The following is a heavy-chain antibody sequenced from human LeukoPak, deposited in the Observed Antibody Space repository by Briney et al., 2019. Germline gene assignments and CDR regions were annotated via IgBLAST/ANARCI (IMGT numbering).Heavy chain of an antibody. CDR3: ANLVGRITIFGVVIRGDDAFDI. Sequence: PGGSLRLSCEASGFTLSSSWMHWVRQAPGKGLVWVSRIRNDGKDASYADSVKGRFTISRDNAKNTLYLQMNSLRAEDMAVYYCANLVGRITIFGVVIRGDDAFDIWGQGTMVTVSS. D-gene: IGHD3-3*01. CDR2: IRNDGKDA. CDR1: GFTLSSSW. J-gene: IGHJ3*02. V-gene: IGHV3-74*01.